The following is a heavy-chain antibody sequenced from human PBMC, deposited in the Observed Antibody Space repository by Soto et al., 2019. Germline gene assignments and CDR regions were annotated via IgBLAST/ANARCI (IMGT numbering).Heavy chain of an antibody. CDR3: ARSFRGYSGYDPPGLVDY. D-gene: IGHD5-12*01. J-gene: IGHJ4*02. CDR2: IYPGDSDT. Sequence: GESLKISCKGSGYSFTSYWIGWVRQMPGKGLEWMGIIYPGDSDTRYSPSFQGQVTISADKSISTAYLQWSSLKASDTAMYYCARSFRGYSGYDPPGLVDYWGQGTLVTVSS. V-gene: IGHV5-51*01. CDR1: GYSFTSYW.